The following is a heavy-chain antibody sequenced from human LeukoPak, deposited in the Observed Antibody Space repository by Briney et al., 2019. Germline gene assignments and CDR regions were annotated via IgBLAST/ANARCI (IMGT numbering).Heavy chain of an antibody. J-gene: IGHJ6*03. CDR2: IIPIFGTA. D-gene: IGHD6-6*01. CDR1: GGTFSSYA. CDR3: ARGLYSSSYYYYYMDV. Sequence: SVKVSCKASGGTFSSYAISWVRQAPGQGLEWMGGIIPIFGTANYAQKFQGRVTITTDESTSTAYMELSSLRSEDTAVYYCARGLYSSSYYYYYMDVWGKGTTVTVSS. V-gene: IGHV1-69*05.